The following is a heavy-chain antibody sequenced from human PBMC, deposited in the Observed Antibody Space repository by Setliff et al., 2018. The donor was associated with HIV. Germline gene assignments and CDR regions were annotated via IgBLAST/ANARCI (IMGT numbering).Heavy chain of an antibody. D-gene: IGHD5-12*01. CDR2: IIPIFNTA. CDR1: GGTFSLYA. V-gene: IGHV1-69*13. CDR3: ATVAVDMKAFDI. J-gene: IGHJ3*02. Sequence: SVKVSCKASGGTFSLYAVNWVRQAPGQGLEWMGGIIPIFNTANYAQKFQGRVTITADGSTSTAYMELSSLRFEDTATYYCATVAVDMKAFDIWGQGTMVTVSS.